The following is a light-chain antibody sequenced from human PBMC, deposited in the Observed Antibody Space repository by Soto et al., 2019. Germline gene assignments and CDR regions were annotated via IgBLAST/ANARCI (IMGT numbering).Light chain of an antibody. CDR2: AAS. J-gene: IGKJ1*01. Sequence: DIQMTQSPSSLSASVRDRVTITCRASQSISSYVNWYQQKPGKAPKLLIYAASSLQSGVPSRFSGSGSGTDFTLTISSLQPEDFATYYCQQSYSTPRTFGQGTKVDIK. CDR1: QSISSY. V-gene: IGKV1-39*01. CDR3: QQSYSTPRT.